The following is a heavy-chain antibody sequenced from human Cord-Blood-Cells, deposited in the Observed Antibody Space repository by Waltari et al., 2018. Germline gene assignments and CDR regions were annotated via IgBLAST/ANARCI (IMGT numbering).Heavy chain of an antibody. V-gene: IGHV1-2*05. CDR1: GYTFTGYY. J-gene: IGHJ4*02. Sequence: QVQLVQSGAEVKKPGASVKVSCKASGYTFTGYYMHWVRQAPGQGLEWMGRINPSSGGTNDAQKFQGRVTMTRDTSISTAYMELSRLRSDDTVVYYCARSKCSSTSCYYFDYWGQGTLVTVSS. D-gene: IGHD2-2*01. CDR3: ARSKCSSTSCYYFDY. CDR2: INPSSGGT.